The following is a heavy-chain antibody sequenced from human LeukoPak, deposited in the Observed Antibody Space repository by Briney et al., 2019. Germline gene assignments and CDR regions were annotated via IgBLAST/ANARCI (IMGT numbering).Heavy chain of an antibody. CDR2: IIPIFGTA. CDR3: ARAEDCSGGSCSNTFDY. CDR1: GGTFSSYA. Sequence: SVKVSCKASGGTFSSYAISWVRQAPGQGLEWMGGIIPIFGTANYAQKFQGRVTITADESTSTAYMELSSLRSEDTAVYYCARAEDCSGGSCSNTFDYWGQGTLATVSS. J-gene: IGHJ4*02. V-gene: IGHV1-69*13. D-gene: IGHD2-15*01.